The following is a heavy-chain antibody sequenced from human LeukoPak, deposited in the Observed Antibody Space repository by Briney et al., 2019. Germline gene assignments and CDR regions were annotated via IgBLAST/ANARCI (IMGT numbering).Heavy chain of an antibody. CDR1: GESFSGYY. CDR3: ARRSRYFDWLLSLFDY. V-gene: IGHV4-34*01. CDR2: INHSGST. D-gene: IGHD3-9*01. Sequence: SETLSLTCAVYGESFSGYYWSWIRQPPGKGLEWIGEINHSGSTNYNPSLKSRVTISVDTSKNQFSLKLSSVTAADTAVYYCARRSRYFDWLLSLFDYWGQGTLVTVSS. J-gene: IGHJ4*02.